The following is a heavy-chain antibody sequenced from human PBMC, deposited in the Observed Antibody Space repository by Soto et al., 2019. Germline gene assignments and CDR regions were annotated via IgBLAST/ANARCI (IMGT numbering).Heavy chain of an antibody. V-gene: IGHV4-39*01. D-gene: IGHD3-3*01. CDR3: ARSISYDFWSGYYDY. Sequence: SETLSLTCTVSGGSISSSSYYWGWIRQPPGKGLEWIGSIYYSGSTYYNPSLKSRVTISVDTSKNQFSLKLSSVTAADTAVYYSARSISYDFWSGYYDYWGQGTLVTVSS. CDR1: GGSISSSSYY. CDR2: IYYSGST. J-gene: IGHJ4*02.